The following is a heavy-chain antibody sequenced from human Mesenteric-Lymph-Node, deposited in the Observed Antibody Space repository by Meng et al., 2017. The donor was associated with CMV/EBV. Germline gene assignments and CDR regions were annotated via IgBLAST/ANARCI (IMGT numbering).Heavy chain of an antibody. Sequence: QVQLHQSGPGLFKPSATLSVTCAVYGGSFSGYYWNWIRQSPEKGLEWIGEINHSGSTTYNPSFTSRIIISVDTSTNQISLNMSSVTAADTAVYYCARGSSYDILTGYFHYWGQGALVTVSS. CDR1: GGSFSGYY. V-gene: IGHV4-34*01. D-gene: IGHD3-9*01. J-gene: IGHJ4*02. CDR3: ARGSSYDILTGYFHY. CDR2: INHSGST.